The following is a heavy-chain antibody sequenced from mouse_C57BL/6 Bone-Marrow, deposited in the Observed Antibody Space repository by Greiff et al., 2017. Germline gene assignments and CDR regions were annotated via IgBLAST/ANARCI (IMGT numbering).Heavy chain of an antibody. CDR3: TSCFDV. J-gene: IGHJ1*03. V-gene: IGHV6-6*01. CDR2: IRNKANNNAT. CDR1: GFTFSDAW. Sequence: EVKVEESGGGLVQPGGSMKLSCAASGFTFSDAWMDWVRQSPEKGLEWVAEIRNKANNNATYYAESVKGRFTISRDDSKSSVYLQMNSLRAEDTGIYYCTSCFDVWGTGTTVTVSS.